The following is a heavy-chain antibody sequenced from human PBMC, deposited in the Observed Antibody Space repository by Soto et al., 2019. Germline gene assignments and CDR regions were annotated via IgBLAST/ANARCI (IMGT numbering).Heavy chain of an antibody. CDR3: ALDKCVGPPDCVDS. J-gene: IGHJ4*02. V-gene: IGHV3-30-3*01. CDR1: GFAFSSNV. Sequence: QEHLVESGGDVVQPGGSLRLSCVASGFAFSSNVLHWVRQAPGRGLEWVAVTSTDEGLKIYTDSVKGRFTISRDNSKNILSLHMNSLRPEDTAMYLWALDKCVGPPDCVDSWGQVTLVTVS. D-gene: IGHD2-21*02. CDR2: TSTDEGLK.